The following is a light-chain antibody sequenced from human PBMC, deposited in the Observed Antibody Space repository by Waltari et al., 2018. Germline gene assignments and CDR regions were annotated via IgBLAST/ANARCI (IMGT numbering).Light chain of an antibody. J-gene: IGLJ2*01. Sequence: SYELTQPSSVSVSPGQTARITCSGDVLAKKYARWFQQKPGQAPVLVIYKDSERPSGSPERFSGSSSGTTVTLTISGAQVEDEADYYCYSAADNSVVFGGGTKLTVL. CDR2: KDS. V-gene: IGLV3-27*01. CDR3: YSAADNSVV. CDR1: VLAKKY.